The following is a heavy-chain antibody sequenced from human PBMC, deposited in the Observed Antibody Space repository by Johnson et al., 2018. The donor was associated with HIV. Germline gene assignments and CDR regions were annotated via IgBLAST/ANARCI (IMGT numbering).Heavy chain of an antibody. CDR2: IYSGSNT. CDR3: AREGRTGPDTFDI. V-gene: IGHV3-66*02. Sequence: VQLVESGGGLVQPGGSLRLSCAASGFTVSSNYMSWVRQAPGKGLEWVSVIYSGSNTYYADSVKGRFTISRDNSKNTLYLQMNGLRAEDTAVYYCAREGRTGPDTFDIWGQGTMLTVSS. CDR1: GFTVSSNY. J-gene: IGHJ3*02.